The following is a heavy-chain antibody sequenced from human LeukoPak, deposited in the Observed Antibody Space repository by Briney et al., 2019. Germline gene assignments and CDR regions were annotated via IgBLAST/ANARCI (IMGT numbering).Heavy chain of an antibody. D-gene: IGHD5-18*01. CDR3: ARGYFGYSLDY. CDR2: INHSGST. V-gene: IGHV4-34*01. Sequence: ETLSLTCAVYGGSFSGYYWSWIRQPPGKGLEWIGEINHSGSTNYNPSLKSRVTISVDTSKNQFSLKLSSVTAADTAVYYCARGYFGYSLDYWGQGTLVTVSS. CDR1: GGSFSGYY. J-gene: IGHJ4*02.